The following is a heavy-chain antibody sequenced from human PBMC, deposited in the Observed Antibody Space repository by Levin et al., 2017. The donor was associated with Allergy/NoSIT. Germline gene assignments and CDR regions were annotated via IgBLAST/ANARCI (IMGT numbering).Heavy chain of an antibody. D-gene: IGHD3-22*01. CDR2: IYPGDSDT. CDR1: GYNFKLSW. J-gene: IGHJ6*02. CDR3: AVFRGGYSHGMDV. V-gene: IGHV5-51*01. Sequence: NLGESLKISCKTSGYNFKLSWIAWVRQMPGEGLEWMGIIYPGDSDTRYNPSFQGQVTISVDKSINTAYLQWSGLKASDTAMYYCAVFRGGYSHGMDVWGQGTKVAVSS.